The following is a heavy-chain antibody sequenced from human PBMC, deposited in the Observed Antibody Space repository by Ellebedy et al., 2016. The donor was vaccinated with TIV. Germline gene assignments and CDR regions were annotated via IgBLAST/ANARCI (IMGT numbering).Heavy chain of an antibody. Sequence: ASVKVSCXASGYTFTSYGISWVRQAPGQGLEWMGWISAYNGNTNYAQKLQGRVTMTTDTSTSTAYMELRSLRSDDTAVYYCARGDYYDSRGDAFDIWGQGTMVTVSS. J-gene: IGHJ3*02. CDR1: GYTFTSYG. CDR2: ISAYNGNT. V-gene: IGHV1-18*01. D-gene: IGHD3-22*01. CDR3: ARGDYYDSRGDAFDI.